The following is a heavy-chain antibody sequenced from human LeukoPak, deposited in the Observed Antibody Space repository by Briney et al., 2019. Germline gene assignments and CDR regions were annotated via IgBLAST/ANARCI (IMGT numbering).Heavy chain of an antibody. J-gene: IGHJ4*02. Sequence: GGSLRLSCAASGFTFSSYSMNWVRQAPGKGLEWVSYISSSSSYIYYADSVKGRFTISRDNAKNSLYLQMNSLRAEDTAVYYCARDGPEWIQLDLRIRDYWGQGTLVTVSS. CDR2: ISSSSSYI. V-gene: IGHV3-21*05. CDR3: ARDGPEWIQLDLRIRDY. CDR1: GFTFSSYS. D-gene: IGHD5-18*01.